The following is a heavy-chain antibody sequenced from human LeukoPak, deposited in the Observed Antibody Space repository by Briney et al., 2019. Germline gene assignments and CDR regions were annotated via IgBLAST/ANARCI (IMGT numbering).Heavy chain of an antibody. CDR2: IRYDGSNK. D-gene: IGHD3-10*01. CDR1: GFTFSSYG. Sequence: PGGSLRLSCAASGFTFSSYGMHWVRQAPGKGLEWVAFIRYDGSNKYYADSVKGRFTISRDNSKNTLYLQMNSLRAEDTAVYYCANKYGSGSYYPPYYFDYWGQGTLVTVSS. CDR3: ANKYGSGSYYPPYYFDY. J-gene: IGHJ4*02. V-gene: IGHV3-30*02.